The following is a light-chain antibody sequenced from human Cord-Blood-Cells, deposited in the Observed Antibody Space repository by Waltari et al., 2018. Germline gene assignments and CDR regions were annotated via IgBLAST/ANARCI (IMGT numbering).Light chain of an antibody. V-gene: IGLV2-23*03. CDR2: EGS. J-gene: IGLJ3*02. CDR3: CSYAGSSTFV. CDR1: SSDVGSYNL. Sequence: QSALTQPASVSGSPGQSITISCTGTSSDVGSYNLVSWYQQHPGKARKLMIYEGSKRPSGVSNRFSGSKSGNTASLTISGLQAEDEADYYCCSYAGSSTFVFGGGTKLTVL.